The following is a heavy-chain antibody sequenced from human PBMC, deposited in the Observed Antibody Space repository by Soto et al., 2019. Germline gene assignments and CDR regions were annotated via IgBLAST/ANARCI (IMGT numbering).Heavy chain of an antibody. J-gene: IGHJ4*02. CDR2: VNPIVSMS. CDR3: ASSYGSGYRAFDH. V-gene: IGHV1-69*02. D-gene: IGHD3-10*01. Sequence: QVQLVQSGAEVQRPGSSVKVSCKASGDTFNFYSINWVRQAPGLGLEWMGRVNPIVSMSNYAQKFQGRVTMTADKSTSTAYMELSSLRSEDTAIYYCASSYGSGYRAFDHWGQGALVTVSS. CDR1: GDTFNFYS.